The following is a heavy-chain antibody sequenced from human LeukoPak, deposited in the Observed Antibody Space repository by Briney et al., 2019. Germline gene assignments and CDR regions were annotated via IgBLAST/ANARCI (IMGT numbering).Heavy chain of an antibody. J-gene: IGHJ6*03. Sequence: GGSLRLSCGASGFTFSSYWMHWVRQAPGKGLVWVSRINNGGSSTSYADSVQGRFTISRDNAKNTLYLQMNSLRAEDTALYYCARVARGDYYYYYMDVWGKGTTVTVSS. D-gene: IGHD3-10*01. V-gene: IGHV3-74*01. CDR1: GFTFSSYW. CDR2: INNGGSST. CDR3: ARVARGDYYYYYMDV.